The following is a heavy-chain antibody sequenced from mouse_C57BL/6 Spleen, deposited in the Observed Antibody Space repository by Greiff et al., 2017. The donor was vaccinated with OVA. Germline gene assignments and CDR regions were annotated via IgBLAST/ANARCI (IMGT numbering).Heavy chain of an antibody. J-gene: IGHJ3*01. CDR2: IYPGDGDT. D-gene: IGHD1-1*01. CDR3: ASSGSSYEGFAY. Sequence: QVQLKESGPELVKPGASVKISCKASGYAFSSSWMNWVKQRPGKGLEWIGRIYPGDGDTNYNGKFKGKATLTADKSSSTAYMQLSSLTSEDSAVYFCASSGSSYEGFAYWGQGTLVTVSA. V-gene: IGHV1-82*01. CDR1: GYAFSSSW.